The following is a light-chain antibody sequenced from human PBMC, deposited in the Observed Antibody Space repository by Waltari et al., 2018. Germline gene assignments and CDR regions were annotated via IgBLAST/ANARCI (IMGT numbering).Light chain of an antibody. J-gene: IGKJ4*01. Sequence: DIQMTQSPSSLSASVGDRVTITCRASESISTYLNWYQQEPGKAPKLLIYSASTLESGVPSRFSGSGSGTYCTLTIRRLQPEDFATYYCQQTDSTPLTFGGGTKVEIK. CDR2: SAS. V-gene: IGKV1-39*01. CDR3: QQTDSTPLT. CDR1: ESISTY.